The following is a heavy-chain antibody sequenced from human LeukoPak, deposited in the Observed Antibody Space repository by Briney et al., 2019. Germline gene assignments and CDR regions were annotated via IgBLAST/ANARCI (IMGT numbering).Heavy chain of an antibody. CDR1: GFTFSGYW. CDR3: ARDSNIAGWFDP. J-gene: IGHJ5*02. V-gene: IGHV4-38-2*02. Sequence: PGGSLRLSCVVSGFTFSGYWMTWVRQPPGKGLEWIGSIYYSGSTYYNPSLKSRVTISVDTSKNQFSLKLSSVTAADTAVYYCARDSNIAGWFDPWGQGTLVTVSS. D-gene: IGHD2/OR15-2a*01. CDR2: IYYSGST.